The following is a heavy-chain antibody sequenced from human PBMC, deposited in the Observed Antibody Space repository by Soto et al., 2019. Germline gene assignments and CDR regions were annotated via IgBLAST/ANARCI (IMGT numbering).Heavy chain of an antibody. CDR3: ARDRPPYCSGGSCYSFDYYGMDV. D-gene: IGHD2-15*01. CDR1: GYTFTGYY. Sequence: GASVKVSCKASGYTFTGYYMHWVRQAPGQGLEWMGWINPNSGGTNYAQKFQGWVTMTRDTSISTDYKELSRLRSDDAAVYYCARDRPPYCSGGSCYSFDYYGMDVWGQGTTVTVSS. J-gene: IGHJ6*02. CDR2: INPNSGGT. V-gene: IGHV1-2*04.